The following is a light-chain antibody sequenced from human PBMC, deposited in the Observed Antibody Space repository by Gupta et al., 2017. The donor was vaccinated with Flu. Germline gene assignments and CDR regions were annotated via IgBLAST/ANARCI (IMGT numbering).Light chain of an antibody. CDR1: SSDVGGYNY. J-gene: IGLJ2*01. CDR2: DVS. CDR3: CSYAGSYTWG. V-gene: IGLV2-11*01. Sequence: QSALTQPRSVSGSPGQSVTISCTGTSSDVGGYNYVSWYQQHPGKAPKLMIYDVSKRPSGVPDRFSGSKSGNTASLTISGLQAEDEADYYCCSYAGSYTWGFGGGTKLTVI.